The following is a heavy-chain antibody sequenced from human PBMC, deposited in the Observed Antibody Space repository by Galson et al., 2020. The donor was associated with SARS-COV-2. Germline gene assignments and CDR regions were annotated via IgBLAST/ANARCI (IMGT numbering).Heavy chain of an antibody. D-gene: IGHD1-1*01. J-gene: IGHJ3*02. Sequence: SSVKVSCKASGGTFSSYAISWVRQAPGQGLEWMGGIIPIFGTANYAQKFQGRVTITADESTSTAYMELSSLRSEDTAVYYCATPSRVPNQDAFDIWGQGTMVTVSS. CDR1: GGTFSSYA. CDR3: ATPSRVPNQDAFDI. CDR2: IIPIFGTA. V-gene: IGHV1-69*13.